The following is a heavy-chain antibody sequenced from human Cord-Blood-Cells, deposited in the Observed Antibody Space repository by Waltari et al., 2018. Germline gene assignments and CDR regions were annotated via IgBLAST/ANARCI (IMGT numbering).Heavy chain of an antibody. J-gene: IGHJ3*02. CDR3: AKVPYYDSSGDAFDI. D-gene: IGHD3-22*01. CDR1: GFTFSSYG. V-gene: IGHV3-30*18. Sequence: QVQLVESGGGVVQPGRSLRLSFAASGFTFSSYGMHWVRQAPGKGLEWVAVISYDGSNKYYADSVKGRFTISRDNSKNTLYLQMNSLRAEDTAVYYCAKVPYYDSSGDAFDIWGQGTMVTVSS. CDR2: ISYDGSNK.